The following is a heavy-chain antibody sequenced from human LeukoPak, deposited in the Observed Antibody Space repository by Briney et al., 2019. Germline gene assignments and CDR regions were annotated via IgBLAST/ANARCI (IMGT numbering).Heavy chain of an antibody. Sequence: GGSLRLSCAASGFTFSSYAMHWVRQAPGKGLEWVAVISYDGSNKYYADSVEGRFTISRDNSKNTLYLQMNSLRAEDTAVYYCARTIAAAGTMALGAFDIWGQGTMVTVSS. CDR3: ARTIAAAGTMALGAFDI. CDR1: GFTFSSYA. V-gene: IGHV3-30*01. CDR2: ISYDGSNK. J-gene: IGHJ3*02. D-gene: IGHD6-13*01.